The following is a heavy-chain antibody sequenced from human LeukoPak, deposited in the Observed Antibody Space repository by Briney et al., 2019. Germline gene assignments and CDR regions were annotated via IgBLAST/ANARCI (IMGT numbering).Heavy chain of an antibody. CDR2: IYYSGST. CDR3: ARDAGEYSSGWFDY. D-gene: IGHD6-19*01. Sequence: SETLSLTCTVSGGSISSYYWSWIRQPPGKGLEWIGYIYYSGSTNYNPSLKSRVTISVDTSKNQFSLKLSSVTAADTAVYYCARDAGEYSSGWFDYWGQRTLVTVSS. J-gene: IGHJ4*02. V-gene: IGHV4-59*01. CDR1: GGSISSYY.